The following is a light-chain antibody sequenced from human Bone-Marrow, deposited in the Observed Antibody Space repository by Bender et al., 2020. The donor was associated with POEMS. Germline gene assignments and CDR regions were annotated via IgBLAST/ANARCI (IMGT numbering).Light chain of an antibody. J-gene: IGLJ3*02. CDR2: DDS. V-gene: IGLV3-21*02. Sequence: SYVLTQPPSVSVAPGETARITCGGNNLGSQSVHWYQQRPVQAPVLVFSDDSDRPSGIPERFSASNSGNTATLTISGVEAGDEADYYCQVCDTTSDRRVFGGGTKLTVL. CDR1: NLGSQS. CDR3: QVCDTTSDRRV.